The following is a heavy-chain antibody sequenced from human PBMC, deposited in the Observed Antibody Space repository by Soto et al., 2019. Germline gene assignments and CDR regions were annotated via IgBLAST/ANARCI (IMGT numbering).Heavy chain of an antibody. J-gene: IGHJ4*02. D-gene: IGHD6-19*01. V-gene: IGHV3-23*01. Sequence: PGGSLRLSCAASGFTFSSYAMSWVRQAPGKGLEWVSAISGSGGSTYYADSVKGRFTISRDNSKNTLYLQMNSLRAEDTAVYYCAKDRGFGYSSGWYLSPEEGSLFDCWGQGTLVTVSS. CDR2: ISGSGGST. CDR3: AKDRGFGYSSGWYLSPEEGSLFDC. CDR1: GFTFSSYA.